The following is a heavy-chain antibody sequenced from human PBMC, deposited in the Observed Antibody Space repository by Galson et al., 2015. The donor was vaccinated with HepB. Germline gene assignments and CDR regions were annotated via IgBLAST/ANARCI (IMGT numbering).Heavy chain of an antibody. CDR2: ISRTGGTI. Sequence: SLRLSCAASGFTFSSYAINWVRQAPGKGLEWVAIISRTGGTIYYADSVKGRFTISRDSSKNTVYLQMDSLRAEDTAVYYCARKAVTIPGPNCLDPWGQGTLVTVSS. V-gene: IGHV3-23*01. J-gene: IGHJ5*02. CDR3: ARKAVTIPGPNCLDP. CDR1: GFTFSSYA. D-gene: IGHD2-21*01.